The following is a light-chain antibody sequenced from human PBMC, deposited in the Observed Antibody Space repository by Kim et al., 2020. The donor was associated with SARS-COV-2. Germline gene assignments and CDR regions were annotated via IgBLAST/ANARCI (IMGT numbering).Light chain of an antibody. CDR2: QDS. CDR3: QAWDSSTHVV. V-gene: IGLV3-1*01. Sequence: VCPGQTASITCSGDKLGDKYACWYQQKPGQAPVLVIYQDSKRPSGIPERFSGSNSGNTATLTISGTQAMDEADYYCQAWDSSTHVVFGGGTQLTVL. J-gene: IGLJ2*01. CDR1: KLGDKY.